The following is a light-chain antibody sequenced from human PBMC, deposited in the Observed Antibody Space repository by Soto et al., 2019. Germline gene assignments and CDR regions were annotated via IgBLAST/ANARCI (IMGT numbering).Light chain of an antibody. CDR1: SSNIGAGYD. V-gene: IGLV1-40*01. Sequence: QYVLTQPPSVSGAPGQRVTISCTGSSSNIGAGYDVRWYQQLPGTAPKLLIYGNSNRPSGVPDRFSGSKSGTSASLAITGLQAEDEADYYCQSYDSSLSGWVFGGGTKLTVL. CDR3: QSYDSSLSGWV. CDR2: GNS. J-gene: IGLJ3*02.